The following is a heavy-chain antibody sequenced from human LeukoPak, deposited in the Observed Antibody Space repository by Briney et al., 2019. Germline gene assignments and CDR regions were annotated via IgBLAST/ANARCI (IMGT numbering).Heavy chain of an antibody. J-gene: IGHJ5*02. CDR3: ARAWGAIGSWSLYNWFDP. V-gene: IGHV6-1*01. CDR2: TYYRSKWYN. D-gene: IGHD6-13*01. Sequence: SQTLSLTCAISGDSVSSNSAAWNWIRQSPSRGLEWLGRTYYRSKWYNDYAVSVKSRITINPDTSKNQFSLQLNSVTPEDTAVYYCARAWGAIGSWSLYNWFDPWGQGTLVTVSS. CDR1: GDSVSSNSAA.